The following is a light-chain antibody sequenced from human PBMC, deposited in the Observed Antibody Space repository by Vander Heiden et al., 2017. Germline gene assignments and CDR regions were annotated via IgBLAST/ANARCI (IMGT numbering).Light chain of an antibody. CDR2: DVR. CDR3: SSYTAIHTLL. V-gene: IGLV2-14*01. CDR1: CSDVCRCAC. Sequence: QSALTQPASGSGAHGQTLTIPCPRTCSDVCRCACVSLYQQHPGKAPKLMIYDVRHRPSGISNRFSGSRSGNTASLTISGLQAEDEADYYCSSYTAIHTLLFGGGTKLTVL. J-gene: IGLJ2*01.